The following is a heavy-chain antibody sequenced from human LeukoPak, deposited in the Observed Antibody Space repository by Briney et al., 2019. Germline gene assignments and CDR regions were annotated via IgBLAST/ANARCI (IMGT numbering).Heavy chain of an antibody. V-gene: IGHV3-74*01. J-gene: IGHJ4*02. CDR2: INSDGSST. CDR3: ARLKGYWRGGSCYSYYFDY. D-gene: IGHD2-15*01. CDR1: GFTFSNYW. Sequence: GGSLRLSCVASGFTFSNYWMHWVRQAPGKGLVWVSRINSDGSSTRYADSVKGRFTISRDNAKNTVYPQMNSLRAEDTAVYKCARLKGYWRGGSCYSYYFDYWGQGALVTVSS.